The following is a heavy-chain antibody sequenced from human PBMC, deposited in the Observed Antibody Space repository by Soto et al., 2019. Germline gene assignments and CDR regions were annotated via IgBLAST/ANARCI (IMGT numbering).Heavy chain of an antibody. CDR2: IWYDGSNK. Sequence: QVQLVESGGGVVQPGRSLRLSCAASGFTFSSYGMHWVRQAPGKGLEWVAVIWYDGSNKYYADSVKGRFTISRDNSKNVLYLQRNGLGAEDTAVYYCARDYGYDFWSGYYNYGMDVWGQGTTVTVSS. D-gene: IGHD3-3*01. J-gene: IGHJ6*02. V-gene: IGHV3-33*01. CDR3: ARDYGYDFWSGYYNYGMDV. CDR1: GFTFSSYG.